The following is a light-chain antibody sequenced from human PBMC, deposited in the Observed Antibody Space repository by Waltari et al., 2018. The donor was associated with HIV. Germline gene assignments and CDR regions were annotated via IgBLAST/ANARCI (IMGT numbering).Light chain of an antibody. CDR1: SSNIGSNY. V-gene: IGLV1-47*01. J-gene: IGLJ2*01. Sequence: QSVVTQPPSASGTPGQRVTIPCSGSSSNIGSNYVFWYQQLPGTAPRFLIYRGNEPPGGGPDLFSGPASGARASLAILGLRAEDGGDYFCGTWDDSLSGVVFGGGTKLNVL. CDR3: GTWDDSLSGVV. CDR2: RGN.